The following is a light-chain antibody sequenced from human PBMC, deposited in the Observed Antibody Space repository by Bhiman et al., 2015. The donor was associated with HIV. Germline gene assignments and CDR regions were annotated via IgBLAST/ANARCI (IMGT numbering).Light chain of an antibody. Sequence: SYELTQPPSVSVSPGQTASITCSGHMLGDKYVSWYQQKVGQSPIMVIYRDFSRPSGIPERFSGSNSGDTATLIINGAQAIDDGDYYCQAWDSGTVIFGGGTKRDRP. CDR2: RDF. CDR1: MLGDKY. V-gene: IGLV3-1*01. CDR3: QAWDSGTVI. J-gene: IGLJ2*01.